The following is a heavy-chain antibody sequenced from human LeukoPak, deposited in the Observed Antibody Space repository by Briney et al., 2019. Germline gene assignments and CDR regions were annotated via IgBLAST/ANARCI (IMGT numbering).Heavy chain of an antibody. CDR2: IYDSGSA. CDR3: ARGDSRRGAWYFDL. D-gene: IGHD6-13*01. V-gene: IGHV4-30-2*01. Sequence: PSETLSLTRAVSGGSISNGGYYWSWIRQPPGTGLEWIGYIYDSGSAYYNPSLKSRVTISVDRSKNHFSLRLSSVTAADTAVYYCARGDSRRGAWYFDLWGRGTLVTVSS. CDR1: GGSISNGGYY. J-gene: IGHJ2*01.